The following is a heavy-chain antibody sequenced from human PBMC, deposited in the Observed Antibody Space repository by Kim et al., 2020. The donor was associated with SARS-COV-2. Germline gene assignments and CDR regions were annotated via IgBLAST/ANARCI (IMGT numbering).Heavy chain of an antibody. Sequence: NPSRESRVTISVDTSKNPFSLKLSSVTAAGTAGYYCARSAYQLRLGWFDPWGQGTLVTVSS. J-gene: IGHJ5*02. D-gene: IGHD2-2*01. CDR3: ARSAYQLRLGWFDP. V-gene: IGHV4-34*01.